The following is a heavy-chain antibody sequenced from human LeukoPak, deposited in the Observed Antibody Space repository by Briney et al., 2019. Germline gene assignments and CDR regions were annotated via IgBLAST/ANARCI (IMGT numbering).Heavy chain of an antibody. Sequence: GGSLRLSCAASGFTFAGHTMTWLRQAPGKGLEWVSIIGGRDDRTYYADSVEGRFTISRDNPKNTLYLQMNSLRAEDTAVYFCAKRGVVIRVILVGLHKEAYYFDSWGQGALVTVSS. CDR2: IGGRDDRT. V-gene: IGHV3-23*01. CDR1: GFTFAGHT. J-gene: IGHJ4*02. D-gene: IGHD3-22*01. CDR3: AKRGVVIRVILVGLHKEAYYFDS.